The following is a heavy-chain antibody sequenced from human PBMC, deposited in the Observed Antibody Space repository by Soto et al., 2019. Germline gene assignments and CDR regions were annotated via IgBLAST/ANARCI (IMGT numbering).Heavy chain of an antibody. D-gene: IGHD5-18*01. CDR3: ARGGIQLSYAFDY. Sequence: TSETLSLTCSVSGTSVSNYYWSWIRQPAGKGLEHIGRIYTSGSTSYNPSLKSRVTMSMDTSQTQIYLNLTSVTAADTAVYYCARGGIQLSYAFDYWGQGIQVPVYS. CDR2: IYTSGST. V-gene: IGHV4-4*07. J-gene: IGHJ4*02. CDR1: GTSVSNYY.